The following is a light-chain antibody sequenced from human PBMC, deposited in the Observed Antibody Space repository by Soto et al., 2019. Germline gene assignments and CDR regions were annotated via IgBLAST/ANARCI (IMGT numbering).Light chain of an antibody. CDR2: GVS. CDR1: QTVSSTY. V-gene: IGKV3-20*01. J-gene: IGKJ1*01. CDR3: QQYGSSPRT. Sequence: EIVLTQSPGTLSLSPGDRATLSCRASQTVSSTYFAWYQQRPGQAPRLLIYGVSSGAAGIPDRFSGSGSGTDFTLTISRLEPEDFAVYYCQQYGSSPRTVGQGTKVELK.